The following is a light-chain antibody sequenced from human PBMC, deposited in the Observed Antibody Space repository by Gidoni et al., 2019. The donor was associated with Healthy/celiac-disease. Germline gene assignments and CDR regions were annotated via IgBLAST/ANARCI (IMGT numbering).Light chain of an antibody. CDR2: EVS. J-gene: IGLJ2*01. CDR1: SSDVGSYHL. V-gene: IGLV2-23*02. Sequence: QSALTQPASVSGSPGQSITISCTGTSSDVGSYHLVSWYQQHPGKAPKLMISEVSKRPSGVSNRFSGYKSGNTAYLTISGLQAEDEADYYCCSYAGSSTYVVFGGGTKLTVL. CDR3: CSYAGSSTYVV.